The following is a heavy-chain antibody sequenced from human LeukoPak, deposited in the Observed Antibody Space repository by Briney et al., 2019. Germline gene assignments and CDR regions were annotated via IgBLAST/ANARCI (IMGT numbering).Heavy chain of an antibody. V-gene: IGHV1-18*01. D-gene: IGHD6-19*01. CDR3: ARGAVAGKVGSPAFDI. CDR2: ISAYNGNT. J-gene: IGHJ3*02. CDR1: GYTFTSYG. Sequence: ASVKVSCKASGYTFTSYGISWVRQAPGQGLEWMGWISAYNGNTTYAQKLQGRVTMTTDTSTSTAYMELRSLRSDDTAVYYCARGAVAGKVGSPAFDIWGQGTMVTVSS.